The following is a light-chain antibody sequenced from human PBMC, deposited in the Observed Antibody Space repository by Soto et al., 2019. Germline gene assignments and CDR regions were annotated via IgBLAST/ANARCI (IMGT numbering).Light chain of an antibody. CDR2: DAS. CDR1: QSVSSY. Sequence: EIVLTQSPATLSLSPGERATLSCRASQSVSSYLAWYQQKPGQAPRLLIYDASNRATGIPARFSGSGSGTDFTLTSSRLEPEDFAVYYCQQRSNWPLYTFGQGTKLEIK. CDR3: QQRSNWPLYT. J-gene: IGKJ2*01. V-gene: IGKV3-11*01.